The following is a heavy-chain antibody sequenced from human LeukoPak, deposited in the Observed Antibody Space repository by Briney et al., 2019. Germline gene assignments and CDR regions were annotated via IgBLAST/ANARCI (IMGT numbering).Heavy chain of an antibody. V-gene: IGHV3-49*04. D-gene: IGHD3-22*01. J-gene: IGHJ4*02. CDR3: TRVTYYYDNSGYFHFDS. CDR1: GFTFGDYA. Sequence: PGRSLRLSCTTSGFTFGDYAMSWVRQAPGKGLEWVSFIRRKAHGGTTEYAASVKGRFSSSRDDSKSIAYLQMNSLKTEDTAVYFCTRVTYYYDNSGYFHFDSWGQGNLVTVSS. CDR2: IRRKAHGGTT.